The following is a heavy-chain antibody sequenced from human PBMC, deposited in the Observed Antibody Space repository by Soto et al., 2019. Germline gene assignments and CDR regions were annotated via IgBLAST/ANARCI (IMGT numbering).Heavy chain of an antibody. V-gene: IGHV3-23*01. CDR3: AKEDDLWTNGHFNI. CDR1: GFTFSSYD. D-gene: IGHD3-3*01. Sequence: EVQLLESGGGWVQPGGSLRLSCAASGFTFSSYDMSWVRQAPGKGLEWVSAISGSGGSAYYADSVKGRFTISRDNSKNTLYVQMNSLRSEDTVIYYCAKEDDLWTNGHFNIWGQGTLVTVSS. J-gene: IGHJ3*02. CDR2: ISGSGGSA.